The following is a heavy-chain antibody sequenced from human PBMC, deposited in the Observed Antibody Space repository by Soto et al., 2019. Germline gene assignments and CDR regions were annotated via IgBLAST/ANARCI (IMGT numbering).Heavy chain of an antibody. CDR2: ISNDGSNR. CDR3: ARPRFYHPPKYFFDY. J-gene: IGHJ4*02. D-gene: IGHD3-3*01. CDR1: GFTFKTYG. V-gene: IGHV3-30*03. Sequence: QVLLVESGGGVVQPGRSLRLSCAASGFTFKTYGMHWVRQAPGKGLEWVAFISNDGSNRKYADSVKGRYTISRDNSKNTLFLQINSLRPEDTAVYYRARPRFYHPPKYFFDYWGQGTLVTVSS.